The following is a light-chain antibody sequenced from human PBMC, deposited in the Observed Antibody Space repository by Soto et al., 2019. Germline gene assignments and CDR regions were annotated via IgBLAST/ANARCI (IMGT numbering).Light chain of an antibody. CDR3: SSYTSSSTLV. Sequence: QSVLTQPPSVSGAPGQRVTISCTGSSSNIGAGYDVHWYQQLPGTAPKLLIYDNSNRPSGVPDRFSGSKSGTSASLAMSGLQAEDEADYYCSSYTSSSTLVFGTGTKVNVL. J-gene: IGLJ1*01. V-gene: IGLV1-40*01. CDR1: SSNIGAGYD. CDR2: DNS.